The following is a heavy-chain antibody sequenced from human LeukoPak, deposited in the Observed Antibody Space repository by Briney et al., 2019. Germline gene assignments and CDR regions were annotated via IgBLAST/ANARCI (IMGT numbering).Heavy chain of an antibody. J-gene: IGHJ4*02. CDR3: ARVAVTVNFDY. V-gene: IGHV3-30*03. CDR2: ILYDGSNK. D-gene: IGHD1-14*01. Sequence: GGSLRLSCAASEFTFSSYAMHWVRQAPGKGLEWVAVILYDGSNKKYADSVKGRFTISRDNSENTLYLQMNSLRAEDTAVYYCARVAVTVNFDYWGQGTLVTVSS. CDR1: EFTFSSYA.